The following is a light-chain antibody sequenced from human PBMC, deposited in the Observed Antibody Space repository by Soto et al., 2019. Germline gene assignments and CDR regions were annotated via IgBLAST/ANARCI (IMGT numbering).Light chain of an antibody. CDR3: CSYAGSSTLSV. CDR2: EGS. V-gene: IGLV2-23*01. Sequence: QSVLTQPASVSGSPGQSITISCTGTSSDVGSYNLVSWYQQHPGKAPKLMIYEGSKRPSGVSNRFSGSKSGNTASLTISGLQAEDEADYYCCSYAGSSTLSVLGTGTKVTVL. CDR1: SSDVGSYNL. J-gene: IGLJ1*01.